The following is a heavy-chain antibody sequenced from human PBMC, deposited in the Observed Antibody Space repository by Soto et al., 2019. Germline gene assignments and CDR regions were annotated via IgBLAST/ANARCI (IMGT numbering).Heavy chain of an antibody. Sequence: GESLKISCAASGFTFSSYWMSWVRQAPGKGLEWVANIKQDGSEKYYVDSVKGRFTISRDNSKNTLYLQMNSLRAEDTAVYYCVVMIYGSGSYDYWGQGTLVTVSS. V-gene: IGHV3-7*03. D-gene: IGHD3-10*01. CDR2: IKQDGSEK. J-gene: IGHJ4*02. CDR1: GFTFSSYW. CDR3: VVMIYGSGSYDY.